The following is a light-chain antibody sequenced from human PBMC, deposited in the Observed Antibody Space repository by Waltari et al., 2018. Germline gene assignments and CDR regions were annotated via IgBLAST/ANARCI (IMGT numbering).Light chain of an antibody. Sequence: ESVLTQSPGTLSLSPGDRATLPCRASQSVSSNYLAWYQQKPGQAPRLLIYGASSRATGIPDRFSGSGSGTDFTLTISRMEPDDFAVYYCQQYGSSQFTFGPGTKVDIK. V-gene: IGKV3-20*01. CDR1: QSVSSNY. CDR2: GAS. J-gene: IGKJ3*01. CDR3: QQYGSSQFT.